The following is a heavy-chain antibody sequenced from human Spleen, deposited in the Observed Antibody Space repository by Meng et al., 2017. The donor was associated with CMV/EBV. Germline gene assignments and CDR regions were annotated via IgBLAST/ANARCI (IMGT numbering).Heavy chain of an antibody. CDR3: AREVAGVPARIFDY. Sequence: SETLSLTCAVYGGSFSAYYWSWIRQSPGRGLEWIGEISHRGSTTYNPSLKSRVTISIDTSKSQFSLKLTSVTAADTAVYYCAREVAGVPARIFDYWGQGTLVTVSS. V-gene: IGHV4-34*01. CDR2: ISHRGST. CDR1: GGSFSAYY. J-gene: IGHJ4*02. D-gene: IGHD6-19*01.